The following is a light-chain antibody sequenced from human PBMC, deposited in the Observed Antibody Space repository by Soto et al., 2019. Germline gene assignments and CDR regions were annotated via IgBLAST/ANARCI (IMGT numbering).Light chain of an antibody. CDR3: QQSYSTPRT. CDR1: QSISTY. V-gene: IGKV1-39*01. Sequence: DIQMTQSPSSLSASVGDRVTITCRASQSISTYLNWYQQKVGKAPKLLIYAASSLQRGVPSRFSGSGSGIDYTLTISSLQPEDFATYYCQQSYSTPRTFGQGTKLEIK. J-gene: IGKJ2*02. CDR2: AAS.